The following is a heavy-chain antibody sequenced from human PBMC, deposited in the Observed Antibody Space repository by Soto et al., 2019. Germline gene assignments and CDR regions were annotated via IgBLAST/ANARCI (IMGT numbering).Heavy chain of an antibody. Sequence: TLSLTCTISGGSISSGGYYWSWIRHHPGKGLEWIGYIYYSGSTYYNPSLKSRVTISVDTSKNQFSLKLRSVTAADTAVYYCARQRDGYNYRYFDYWGQGTLVTVS. CDR3: ARQRDGYNYRYFDY. J-gene: IGHJ4*02. CDR2: IYYSGST. CDR1: GGSISSGGYY. D-gene: IGHD5-12*01. V-gene: IGHV4-31*03.